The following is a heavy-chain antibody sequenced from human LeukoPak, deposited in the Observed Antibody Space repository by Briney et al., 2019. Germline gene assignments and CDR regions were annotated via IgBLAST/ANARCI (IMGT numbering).Heavy chain of an antibody. CDR3: ARLDYGGNSGGRFFDH. CDR2: IYPGDSDT. Sequence: GESLKISCKGSGYSFTNYWIGWVRQMPGKGLEWMGIIYPGDSDTRHSPSFQGQVTISADKSISTAYLQWSSLKASDTAIYYCARLDYGGNSGGRFFDHWGQGTLVTVSS. D-gene: IGHD4-23*01. J-gene: IGHJ4*02. CDR1: GYSFTNYW. V-gene: IGHV5-51*01.